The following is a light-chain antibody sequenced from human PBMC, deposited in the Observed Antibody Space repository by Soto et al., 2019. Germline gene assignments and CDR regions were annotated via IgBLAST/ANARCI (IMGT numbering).Light chain of an antibody. CDR3: KQYNSYWT. J-gene: IGKJ1*01. Sequence: IQMTQSPSTLSASVGDRVTITCRARHSISSWLAGYQQKPVKAPKRLLYKASSLESGVPSRFSGSGSGTEFALTFSSLQADDFATYFCKQYNSYWTFGQGTKVAIK. CDR2: KAS. V-gene: IGKV1-5*03. CDR1: HSISSW.